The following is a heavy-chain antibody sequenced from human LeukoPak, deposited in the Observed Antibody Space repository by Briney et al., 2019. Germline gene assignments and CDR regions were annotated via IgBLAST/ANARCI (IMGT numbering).Heavy chain of an antibody. V-gene: IGHV3-30*18. CDR2: ISYDGSNK. Sequence: GGSLRLSCAASGFTFSSYGMHWVGQAPGKGLEGVAVISYDGSNKYYADSVKGRFTISRDNSKNTLYLQMNSLRAEDTAVYYCAKDYGGNHFDYWGQGTLVTVSS. J-gene: IGHJ4*02. CDR3: AKDYGGNHFDY. D-gene: IGHD4-23*01. CDR1: GFTFSSYG.